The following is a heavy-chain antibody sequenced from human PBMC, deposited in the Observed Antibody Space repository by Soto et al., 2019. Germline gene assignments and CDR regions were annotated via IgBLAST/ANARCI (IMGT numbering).Heavy chain of an antibody. CDR3: AREGVPNYDYWSGDASDL. J-gene: IGHJ3*01. D-gene: IGHD3-3*01. CDR2: ISSGSSFI. V-gene: IGHV3-21*01. Sequence: EMQLVESGGALVKPGGSLRLSCAASGFTFSNYAMNWVRQAPGKGLEWVSSISSGSSFISYADSVKGRFTISRDNANKSLHLEMNSVRAEDTALYYCAREGVPNYDYWSGDASDLWGHGTMVTVSS. CDR1: GFTFSNYA.